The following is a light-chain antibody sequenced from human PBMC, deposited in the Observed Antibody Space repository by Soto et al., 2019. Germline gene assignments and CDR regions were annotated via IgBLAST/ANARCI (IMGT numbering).Light chain of an antibody. CDR2: AAS. Sequence: AIQMTQSPSSLSASVGDRVTITCRASQGIRNDLGWYQQKPGKAPKLLIYAASSLQSGVPSRFSGSGSGTDFTLTISSLQPEDFTTYNCLTTYNSPWTFGQGTKVEIK. J-gene: IGKJ1*01. V-gene: IGKV1-6*01. CDR1: QGIRND. CDR3: LTTYNSPWT.